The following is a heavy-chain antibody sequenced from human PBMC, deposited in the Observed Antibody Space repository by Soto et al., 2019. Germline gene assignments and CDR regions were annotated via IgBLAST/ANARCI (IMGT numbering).Heavy chain of an antibody. J-gene: IGHJ6*02. CDR2: IIPIFGTA. CDR1: GGTFSSYA. V-gene: IGHV1-69*13. CDR3: ARSLYYDFWSGYYTGIGGPYYYYGMDV. D-gene: IGHD3-3*01. Sequence: ASVKVSCKASGGTFSSYAISWLRQAPGQGLEWMGGIIPIFGTANYAQKFQGRVTITADESTSTAYMELSSLRSEDTAVYYCARSLYYDFWSGYYTGIGGPYYYYGMDVWGQGTTVTVSS.